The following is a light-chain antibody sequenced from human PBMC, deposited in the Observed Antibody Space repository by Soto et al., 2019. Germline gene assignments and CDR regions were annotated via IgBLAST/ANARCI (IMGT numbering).Light chain of an antibody. CDR1: SSNIGSNT. Sequence: QSVLTQPPSASGTPGQRVTISCSGSSSNIGSNTVNWYQQLPGTAPKLLIYSNNQRPSGVPDRFSGSKSGTSASLAISGLQCEDEADYYCAAWDDSLNGGVFGGGPKPTV. CDR2: SNN. J-gene: IGLJ2*01. V-gene: IGLV1-44*01. CDR3: AAWDDSLNGGV.